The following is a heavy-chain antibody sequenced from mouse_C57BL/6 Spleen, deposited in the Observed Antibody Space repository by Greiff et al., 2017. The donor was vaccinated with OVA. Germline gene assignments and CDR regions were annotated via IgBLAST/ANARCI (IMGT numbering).Heavy chain of an antibody. J-gene: IGHJ4*01. V-gene: IGHV2-5*01. Sequence: VKLQESGPGLVQPSQRLSITCTVSGFSLTSYGVHWVRQSPGKGLEWLGVIWRGGSTDYNAAFMSRLSITKDNSKSQVFFKMNSLQADDTAIYYCAALLLRYLYAMDYWGQGTSVTGSS. CDR1: GFSLTSYG. CDR2: IWRGGST. CDR3: AALLLRYLYAMDY. D-gene: IGHD1-1*01.